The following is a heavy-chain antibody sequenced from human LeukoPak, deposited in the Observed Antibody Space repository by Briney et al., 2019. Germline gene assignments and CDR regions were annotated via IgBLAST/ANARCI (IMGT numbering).Heavy chain of an antibody. V-gene: IGHV4-61*08. CDR3: ARSSSDFWSGYYVQKFDY. CDR1: GGSISSGDYY. Sequence: SETLSLTCTVSGGSISSGDYYRSWIRQPPGKGLEWIGYIYYSGSTNYNPSLKSRVTISVDTSKNQFSLKLSSVTAADTAVYYCARSSSDFWSGYYVQKFDYWGQGTLVTVSS. CDR2: IYYSGST. J-gene: IGHJ4*02. D-gene: IGHD3-3*01.